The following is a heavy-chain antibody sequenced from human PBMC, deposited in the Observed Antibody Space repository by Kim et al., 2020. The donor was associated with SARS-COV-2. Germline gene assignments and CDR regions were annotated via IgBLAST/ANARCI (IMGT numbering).Heavy chain of an antibody. D-gene: IGHD3-22*01. V-gene: IGHV4-39*07. CDR2: IYYSGST. J-gene: IGHJ6*02. CDR3: ARRGLGALGGGSLDSSGYNSSWGMDV. CDR1: GGSISSSSYY. Sequence: SETLSLTCTVSGGSISSSSYYWGWIRQPPGKGLEWIGSIYYSGSTYYNPSLKSRVTISVDTSKNQFSLKLSSVTAADTAVYYCARRGLGALGGGSLDSSGYNSSWGMDVWGQGTTVTVSS.